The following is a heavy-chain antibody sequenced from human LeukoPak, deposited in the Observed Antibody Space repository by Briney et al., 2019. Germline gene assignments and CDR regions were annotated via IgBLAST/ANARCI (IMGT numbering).Heavy chain of an antibody. V-gene: IGHV1-2*02. CDR3: ARGKYDFWSGYYSMDV. J-gene: IGHJ6*03. Sequence: ASVKVSCKASGYTFTGYYMHWVRQAPGQGLEWMGWINPNSGGTNYAQKFQGRVTITRNTSISTAYMELSSLRSEDTAVYYCARGKYDFWSGYYSMDVWGKGTTVTVSS. CDR2: INPNSGGT. D-gene: IGHD3-3*01. CDR1: GYTFTGYY.